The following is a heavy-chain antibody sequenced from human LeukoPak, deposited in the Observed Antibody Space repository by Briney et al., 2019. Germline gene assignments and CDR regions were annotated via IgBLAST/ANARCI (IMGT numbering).Heavy chain of an antibody. CDR3: TTDLGTYYHGSQRLIPIDY. V-gene: IGHV3-15*01. J-gene: IGHJ4*02. D-gene: IGHD3-10*01. CDR1: GFTFTNAW. Sequence: GGSLRLSCVDSGFTFTNAWTSWVRQAPGKGLEWIGRIKSKTDGETTNYAEPVRGRFTISRDDSKSAVYLQMNSLKIEDTAVYYCTTDLGTYYHGSQRLIPIDYWGQGTLVTVSS. CDR2: IKSKTDGETT.